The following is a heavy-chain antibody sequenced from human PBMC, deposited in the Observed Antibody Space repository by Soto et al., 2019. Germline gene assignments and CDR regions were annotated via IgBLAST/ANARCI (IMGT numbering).Heavy chain of an antibody. V-gene: IGHV1-18*01. Sequence: QVQLVQSGAEVKKPGASVKVSCKASGYTFTSYGISWVRQAPGQGLEWMGWINAYNGNKKYAQKLQGRVTMTTETTTSTAYMALRSLRSDDTAVYYCARDLGQQLFDYWGQGTLVTVSS. CDR3: ARDLGQQLFDY. CDR2: INAYNGNK. J-gene: IGHJ4*02. D-gene: IGHD6-13*01. CDR1: GYTFTSYG.